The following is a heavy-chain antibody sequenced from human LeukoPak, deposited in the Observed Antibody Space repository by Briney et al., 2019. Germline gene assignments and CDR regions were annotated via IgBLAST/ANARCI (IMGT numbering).Heavy chain of an antibody. Sequence: AGGSLRLSCAASGFTFSSCAMSWVRQAPGKGLEWVSTISGSGGSTYYADSVMGRFTISRDNSKNTLFLQMNSLRAEDTAVYYCAKGLNSGYDSGLFDYWGQGTLVTVSS. D-gene: IGHD5-12*01. CDR2: ISGSGGST. V-gene: IGHV3-23*01. J-gene: IGHJ4*02. CDR3: AKGLNSGYDSGLFDY. CDR1: GFTFSSCA.